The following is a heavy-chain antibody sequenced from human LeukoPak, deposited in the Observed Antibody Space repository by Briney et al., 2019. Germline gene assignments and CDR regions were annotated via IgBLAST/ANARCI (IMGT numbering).Heavy chain of an antibody. D-gene: IGHD2-2*01. Sequence: PSETLSLTCTVSGGSISSYYWSWIRQHPGKGLEWIGYIYYSGSTYYNPSLKSRVTISVDTSKNQFSLKLSSVTAADTAVYYCARGYYCSSTSCPLQFDPWGQGTLVTVSS. CDR1: GGSISSYY. J-gene: IGHJ5*02. V-gene: IGHV4-59*06. CDR2: IYYSGST. CDR3: ARGYYCSSTSCPLQFDP.